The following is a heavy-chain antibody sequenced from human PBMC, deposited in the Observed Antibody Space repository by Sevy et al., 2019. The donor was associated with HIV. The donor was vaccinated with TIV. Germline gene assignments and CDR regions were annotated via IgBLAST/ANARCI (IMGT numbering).Heavy chain of an antibody. D-gene: IGHD6-19*01. CDR2: ISYDGIIK. J-gene: IGHJ4*02. V-gene: IGHV3-30*04. Sequence: GGSLRLSCAASGFTFNTHAMHWVHQAPGKGLEWVALISYDGIIKYYADSVKGRLIISRDNSKNTLSLQMNSLRIEDTAVYYCAREGGYTSAWSPGNYWGQGTLVTVSS. CDR1: GFTFNTHA. CDR3: AREGGYTSAWSPGNY.